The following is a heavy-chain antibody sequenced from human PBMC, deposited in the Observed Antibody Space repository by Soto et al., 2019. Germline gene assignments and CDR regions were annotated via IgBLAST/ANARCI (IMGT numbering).Heavy chain of an antibody. D-gene: IGHD6-19*01. J-gene: IGHJ4*02. CDR3: ASGWYFFDN. V-gene: IGHV3-23*01. Sequence: EVQLLDSGGGLVRPGGSLRLSCTASGFTFSNYAMGWVRQAPGKGLEWVSAISGTGDSTYFTDSVKGRFTISRDNSKSTLYLQMNSLRADDTAVYFCASGWYFFDNWGQGTLVTVSS. CDR2: ISGTGDST. CDR1: GFTFSNYA.